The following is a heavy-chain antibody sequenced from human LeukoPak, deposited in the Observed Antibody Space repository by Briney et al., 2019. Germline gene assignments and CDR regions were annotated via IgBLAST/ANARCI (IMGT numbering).Heavy chain of an antibody. V-gene: IGHV1-69*13. CDR1: GGTFSSYA. CDR3: ARVSLQLWLLGAFDI. D-gene: IGHD5-18*01. CDR2: IIPIFGRA. J-gene: IGHJ3*02. Sequence: ASVKVSCKASGGTFSSYAISWVRQAPGQGLEWVGGIIPIFGRANYAQKVQGRVTITEYESTSTAYMALSSLRSEDTAVYYCARVSLQLWLLGAFDIWGQGTMVTVSS.